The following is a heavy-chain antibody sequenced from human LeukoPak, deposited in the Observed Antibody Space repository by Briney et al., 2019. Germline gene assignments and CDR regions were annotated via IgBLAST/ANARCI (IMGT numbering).Heavy chain of an antibody. CDR1: PFTFSSYW. CDR2: ITSDGSST. J-gene: IGHJ4*02. Sequence: PGGSLRLSCAASPFTFSSYWMHWVRQAPGKGLVWVSFITSDGSSTSYADYVKGRFTISRDNAENMLYLQMNSLRAEDTAVYYCARGGSLPDYWGQGTLVTVSS. CDR3: ARGGSLPDY. V-gene: IGHV3-74*01. D-gene: IGHD5-12*01.